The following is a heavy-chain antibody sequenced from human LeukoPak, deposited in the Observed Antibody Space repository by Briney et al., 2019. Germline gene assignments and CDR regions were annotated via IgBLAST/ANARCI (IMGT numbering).Heavy chain of an antibody. CDR2: ISGSSGRT. D-gene: IGHD6-13*01. Sequence: PGGSLRLSCAASGFTFSSYAMSWVRQAPGKGVGWVSTISGSSGRTFYADSVKGRFTISRDNSKNTLYVQMNSLRVEDTAVYYCAKDKEPTSSWYGGIDYWGQGTLVTVSS. V-gene: IGHV3-23*01. J-gene: IGHJ4*02. CDR3: AKDKEPTSSWYGGIDY. CDR1: GFTFSSYA.